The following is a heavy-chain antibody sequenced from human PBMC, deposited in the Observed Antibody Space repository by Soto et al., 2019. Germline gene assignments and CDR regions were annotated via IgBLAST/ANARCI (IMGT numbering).Heavy chain of an antibody. CDR2: LGFDGGGR. CDR3: AREPVGPDYAMDV. Sequence: QMQLVESGGGVVQPGTSLRLSCAASGFDFSSYGMHWVRQTPGKGLEWVAVLGFDGGGRYYADSVKGRFTISRDNSKKMLYLQMDGLRAEDTALYYCAREPVGPDYAMDVWGQGTTVTVSS. D-gene: IGHD1-26*01. V-gene: IGHV3-33*01. J-gene: IGHJ6*02. CDR1: GFDFSSYG.